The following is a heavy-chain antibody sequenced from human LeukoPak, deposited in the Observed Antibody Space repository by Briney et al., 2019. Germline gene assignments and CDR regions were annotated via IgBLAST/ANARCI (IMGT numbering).Heavy chain of an antibody. J-gene: IGHJ3*02. CDR2: ISSSGSTI. CDR3: ARVFAGSSSNDAFDI. Sequence: PGGSLRLSCAASGFTFSDYYMSWIRQAPGKGLEWVSYISSSGSTIYYADSVKGRFTISRDNAKNSLYLQMNSLRAEDTAVYYCARVFAGSSSNDAFDIWGQGTMVTVSS. CDR1: GFTFSDYY. D-gene: IGHD6-13*01. V-gene: IGHV3-11*04.